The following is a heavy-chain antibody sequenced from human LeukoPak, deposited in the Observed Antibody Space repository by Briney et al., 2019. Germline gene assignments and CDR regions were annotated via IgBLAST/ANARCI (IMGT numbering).Heavy chain of an antibody. V-gene: IGHV3-64*04. Sequence: GGSLRLSCSASGFTFSSYAMYWVRQAPGKGLEYVSGISSNGGSTYYADSVKGRFTISRHNSKNTLYLQMNSLRAEDTAVYYCARDLDLDYWGQGTLVTVSS. CDR1: GFTFSSYA. CDR3: ARDLDLDY. J-gene: IGHJ4*02. CDR2: ISSNGGST. D-gene: IGHD1-1*01.